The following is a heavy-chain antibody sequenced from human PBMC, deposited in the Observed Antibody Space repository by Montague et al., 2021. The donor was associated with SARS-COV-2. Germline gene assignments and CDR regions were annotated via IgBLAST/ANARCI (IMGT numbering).Heavy chain of an antibody. CDR2: ISSSSSYI. J-gene: IGHJ6*02. CDR3: ASGNRNYYYGMDV. Sequence: SLSLSCAASGFTFSRYSMNWVRQAPGKGLEWVSSISSSSSYIYYADSVKGRFTISRDNAKNSLYLQMNSLRAEDTAVYYCASGNRNYYYGMDVWGQGTTVTVSS. CDR1: GFTFSRYS. D-gene: IGHD3-10*01. V-gene: IGHV3-21*01.